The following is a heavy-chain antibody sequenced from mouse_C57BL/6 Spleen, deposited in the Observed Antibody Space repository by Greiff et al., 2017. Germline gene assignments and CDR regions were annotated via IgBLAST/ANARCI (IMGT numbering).Heavy chain of an antibody. D-gene: IGHD1-1*01. Sequence: EVKLEESGPELVKPGASVKIPCKASGYTFTDYNMDWVKQSHGKSLEWIGDINPNNGGTIYNQKFKGKATLTVDKSSSTAYMELRSLTSEDTAVYYWAREDGSGFYAMEYWGQGASVTV. V-gene: IGHV1-18*01. CDR1: GYTFTDYN. CDR3: AREDGSGFYAMEY. J-gene: IGHJ4*01. CDR2: INPNNGGT.